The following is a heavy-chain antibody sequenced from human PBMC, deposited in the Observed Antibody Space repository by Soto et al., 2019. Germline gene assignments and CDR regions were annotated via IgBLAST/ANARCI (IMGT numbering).Heavy chain of an antibody. J-gene: IGHJ4*02. CDR3: ARGIAAAGPKLDY. CDR2: ISSATTTI. Sequence: EVQLVESRGGLVQPGGSLRLSCAASGFTFSSYSMNWVRQAPGKGLEWVSYISSATTTIYYADSVKGRFTISRDNAKNSLYLQMNSLRADDTAVHYCARGIAAAGPKLDYWGQGTLVTVSS. CDR1: GFTFSSYS. V-gene: IGHV3-48*01. D-gene: IGHD6-13*01.